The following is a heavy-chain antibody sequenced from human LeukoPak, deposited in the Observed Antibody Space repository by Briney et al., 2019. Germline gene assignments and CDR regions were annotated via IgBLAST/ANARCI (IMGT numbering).Heavy chain of an antibody. CDR1: GFTFSSYA. D-gene: IGHD2-15*01. V-gene: IGHV3-48*01. CDR3: ARGDCSGGSCYLSLTTIDY. Sequence: GGSLRLSCAASGFTFSSYAMSWVRQAPGKGLEWLTDISSSSSTIYYADSVKGRFTISRDNAKNSLYLQMNSLRAEDTAVYYCARGDCSGGSCYLSLTTIDYWGQGTLVTVSS. CDR2: ISSSSSTI. J-gene: IGHJ4*02.